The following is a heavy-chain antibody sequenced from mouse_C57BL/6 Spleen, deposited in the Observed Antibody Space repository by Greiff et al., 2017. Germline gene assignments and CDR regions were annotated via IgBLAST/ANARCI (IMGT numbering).Heavy chain of an antibody. Sequence: EVKLVESGEGLVKPGGSLKLSCAASGFTFSSYAMSWVRQTPEKRLEWVAYFSSGGDYIYYADTLKGRCTISRDNARNTLYLQMSSLKSEDTAMYYCTRDPGKAMDYWGQGTSVTVSS. D-gene: IGHD4-1*01. CDR1: GFTFSSYA. V-gene: IGHV5-9-1*02. CDR2: FSSGGDYI. J-gene: IGHJ4*01. CDR3: TRDPGKAMDY.